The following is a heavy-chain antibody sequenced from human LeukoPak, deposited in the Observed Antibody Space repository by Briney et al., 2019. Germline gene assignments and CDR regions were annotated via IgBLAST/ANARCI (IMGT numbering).Heavy chain of an antibody. CDR1: GGTFSSYA. V-gene: IGHV1-69*04. CDR3: ARDQGSSGGSPSPFDY. CDR2: IIPIFGIA. D-gene: IGHD1-26*01. J-gene: IGHJ4*02. Sequence: GASVKVSCKASGGTFSSYAISWVRQAPGQGLEWMGRIIPIFGIANYAQKFQGRVTITADKSTSTDYMELSSLRSEDTAVYYCARDQGSSGGSPSPFDYWGQGTLVTVSS.